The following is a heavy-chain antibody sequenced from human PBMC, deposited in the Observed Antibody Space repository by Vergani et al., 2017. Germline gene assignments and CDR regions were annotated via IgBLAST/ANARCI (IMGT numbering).Heavy chain of an antibody. Sequence: VQLVQSGAEVKKPGATMKISCKVSGFTFTDHYLPWVKQAPGKGLEWMGVVDTEDGETIYAEKFKGQVTIAADTSTDTAHLELSSLRSEDTAVYYCATPQTVTTGGMEVWGQGTTVIVSS. CDR2: VDTEDGET. J-gene: IGHJ6*02. V-gene: IGHV1-69-2*01. CDR1: GFTFTDHY. D-gene: IGHD4-17*01. CDR3: ATPQTVTTGGMEV.